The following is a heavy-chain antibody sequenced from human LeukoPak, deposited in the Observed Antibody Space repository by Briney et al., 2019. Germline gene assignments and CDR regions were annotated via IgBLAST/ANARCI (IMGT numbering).Heavy chain of an antibody. D-gene: IGHD3-10*01. CDR1: GGSFSGYY. J-gene: IGHJ4*02. CDR2: INHSGST. CDR3: ARRMGRMVRGVNPGFDY. Sequence: KTSETLSLTCAVYGGSFSGYYWSWIRQPPGKGLEWIGEINHSGSTNYNPSLKSRVTISVDTSKNQFSLKLSSVTAADTAVYYCARRMGRMVRGVNPGFDYWGQGTLVTVSS. V-gene: IGHV4-34*01.